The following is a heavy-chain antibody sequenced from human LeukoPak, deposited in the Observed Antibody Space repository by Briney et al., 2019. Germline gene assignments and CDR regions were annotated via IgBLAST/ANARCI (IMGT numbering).Heavy chain of an antibody. D-gene: IGHD1-26*01. V-gene: IGHV1-18*04. Sequence: GASVKVSCKASGYTFTGYYMHWVRQAPGRGLEWMGWISGYNGYTNYAQKFQFRVTMTTDTSTSTAYMELRSLTSDDTAVYYCARVRFLGGGRTVGAYYFDYWGQGTRVTVYS. CDR1: GYTFTGYY. CDR2: ISGYNGYT. J-gene: IGHJ4*02. CDR3: ARVRFLGGGRTVGAYYFDY.